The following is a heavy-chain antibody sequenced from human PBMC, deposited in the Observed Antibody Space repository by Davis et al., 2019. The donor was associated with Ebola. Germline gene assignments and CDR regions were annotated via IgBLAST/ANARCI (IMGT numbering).Heavy chain of an antibody. CDR3: ARDVGGRAGY. CDR2: INNDESGA. CDR1: GFTFSDYW. Sequence: GESLKISCAASGFTFSDYWMHWVRQAPGKGLVWVSRINNDESGANYADSVRGRFTISRDNAKNTLFLQMNSLRADDTAVYYCARDVGGRAGYWGQGTLVTVSS. J-gene: IGHJ4*02. V-gene: IGHV3-74*01.